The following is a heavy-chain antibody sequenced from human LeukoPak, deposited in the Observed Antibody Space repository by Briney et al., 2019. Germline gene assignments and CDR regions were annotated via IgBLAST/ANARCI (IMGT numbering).Heavy chain of an antibody. CDR1: GFTFSSYA. D-gene: IGHD5-18*01. J-gene: IGHJ4*02. Sequence: GGSLRLSCAASGFTFSSYAMHWVRQAPVKGLEWVAVISYDGSNKYYADSVKGRFTISRDNSKNTLYLQMNSLRAEDTAVYYCARGYSYIDYWGQGTLVTVSS. V-gene: IGHV3-30-3*01. CDR3: ARGYSYIDY. CDR2: ISYDGSNK.